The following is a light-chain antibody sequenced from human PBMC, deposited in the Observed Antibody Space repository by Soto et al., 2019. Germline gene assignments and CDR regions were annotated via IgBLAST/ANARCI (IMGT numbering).Light chain of an antibody. CDR1: QSISSSY. CDR2: GAS. CDR3: QQYGSSRFT. J-gene: IGKJ3*01. V-gene: IGKV3-20*01. Sequence: EIVLTQSPGTLFLSPGERATLSCRASQSISSSYLAWYQQKPGQAPRLLVYGASSRATGIPDRFSASGSGTDFTLTISRLEPEDFAVYYCQQYGSSRFTFGPGTKVDIK.